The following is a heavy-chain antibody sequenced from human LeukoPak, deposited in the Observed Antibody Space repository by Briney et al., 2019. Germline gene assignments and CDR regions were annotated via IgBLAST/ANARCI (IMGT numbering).Heavy chain of an antibody. V-gene: IGHV3-23*01. J-gene: IGHJ5*02. CDR3: AKVSWPKSYFATT. D-gene: IGHD2/OR15-2a*01. Sequence: PGGSLRLSCAVSGFTFSNYAMSWARQAPGKGLEWVSLITYSGNTTYYPDSVKGRFTISRDNSKNTLYLQMNNLRAEDTAVYYCAKVSWPKSYFATTWGQGSLVTVSS. CDR1: GFTFSNYA. CDR2: ITYSGNTT.